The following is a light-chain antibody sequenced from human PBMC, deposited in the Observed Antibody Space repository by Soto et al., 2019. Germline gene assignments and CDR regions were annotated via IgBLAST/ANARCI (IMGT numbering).Light chain of an antibody. J-gene: IGLJ1*01. CDR2: DVS. Sequence: QSALTQPASVSGSPGQSITISCTGTSSDVGGYNYVSWYQHHPGKAPKLMIYDVSNRPSGVSNRFSGSKSGNTASLTISGLQAEDEADYYCSSYTSSSTSVFGPGTKLTVL. CDR1: SSDVGGYNY. CDR3: SSYTSSSTSV. V-gene: IGLV2-14*03.